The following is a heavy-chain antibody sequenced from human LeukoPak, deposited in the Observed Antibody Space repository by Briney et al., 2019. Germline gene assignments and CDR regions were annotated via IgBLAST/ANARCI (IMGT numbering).Heavy chain of an antibody. D-gene: IGHD3-3*01. Sequence: PSETLSLTCTVSGGSISSYYWSWIRQPPGKGLEWIGYIYYSGSTNYSPSLKSRVTISVDTSKYQFSLKLSSVTAADTAVYYCARRDDFWALDYWGQGTLVTVSS. CDR3: ARRDDFWALDY. CDR2: IYYSGST. CDR1: GGSISSYY. V-gene: IGHV4-59*01. J-gene: IGHJ4*02.